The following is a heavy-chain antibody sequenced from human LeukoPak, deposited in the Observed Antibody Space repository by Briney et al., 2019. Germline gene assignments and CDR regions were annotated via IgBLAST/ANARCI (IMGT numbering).Heavy chain of an antibody. V-gene: IGHV4-34*01. D-gene: IGHD3-10*01. J-gene: IGHJ3*02. CDR1: GGSFSGYY. CDR3: AKSNGYGLIDI. CDR2: INHSGST. Sequence: SETLSLTCAVYGGSFSGYYWSWIRQPPGKGLEWIGEINHSGSTNYNPSLKSRVSISVDTSKNQFSLKLSSVTAADTAVYYCAKSNGYGLIDIWGXXTMVTVSS.